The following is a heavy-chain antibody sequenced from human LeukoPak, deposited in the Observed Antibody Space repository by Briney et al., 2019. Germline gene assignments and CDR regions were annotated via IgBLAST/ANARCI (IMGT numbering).Heavy chain of an antibody. D-gene: IGHD1-26*01. V-gene: IGHV1-18*01. J-gene: IGHJ4*02. Sequence: VASVTVSFKASGYTFTSYGISWVRQAPGQGLEWVGWISAYNGNTNYAQKLQGRVTMTTDTSTSTAYMELRSLRSDDTAVYYCARGEEWELFDYWGQGTLVTVSS. CDR2: ISAYNGNT. CDR1: GYTFTSYG. CDR3: ARGEEWELFDY.